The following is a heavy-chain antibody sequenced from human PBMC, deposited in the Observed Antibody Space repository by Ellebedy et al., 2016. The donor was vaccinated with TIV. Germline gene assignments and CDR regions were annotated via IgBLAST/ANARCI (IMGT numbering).Heavy chain of an antibody. Sequence: GSLRLSXAVYGGSFSGYYWSWIRQPPGKGLEWIGEINHSGSTNYNPSLKSRVTISVDTSKNQFSLKLSSVTAADTAVYYCARDKQVGATYFDYWGQGTLVTVSS. CDR3: ARDKQVGATYFDY. CDR1: GGSFSGYY. CDR2: INHSGST. V-gene: IGHV4-34*01. D-gene: IGHD1-26*01. J-gene: IGHJ4*02.